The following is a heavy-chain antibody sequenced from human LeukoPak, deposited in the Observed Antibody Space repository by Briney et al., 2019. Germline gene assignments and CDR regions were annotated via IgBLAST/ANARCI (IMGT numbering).Heavy chain of an antibody. Sequence: GGSLRLSCAASGFTFSSYGMHWVRQAPGKGLEWVTFIRYNGSNKYYADSVKGRFTISRDNSKNTLYLQMNSLRAEDTAVYYCARAGSFDYWGQGTLVTVSS. CDR3: ARAGSFDY. CDR1: GFTFSSYG. V-gene: IGHV3-30*02. CDR2: IRYNGSNK. J-gene: IGHJ4*02. D-gene: IGHD6-19*01.